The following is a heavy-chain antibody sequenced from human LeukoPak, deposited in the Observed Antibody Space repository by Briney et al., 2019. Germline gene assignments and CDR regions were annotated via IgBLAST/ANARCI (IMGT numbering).Heavy chain of an antibody. J-gene: IGHJ4*02. CDR2: ISALYGHT. V-gene: IGHV1-18*01. CDR1: GYSFTRFG. D-gene: IGHD2-8*02. CDR3: ARDFYHGHCAGLSCFLLDS. Sequence: ASVKVSCKASGYSFTRFGITWVRQAPGQGLEWMGWISALYGHTNYAQKFQGRVTMTTDISTSTAYMELRSLRSDNTAVYYCARDFYHGHCAGLSCFLLDSWGQGALVIVSS.